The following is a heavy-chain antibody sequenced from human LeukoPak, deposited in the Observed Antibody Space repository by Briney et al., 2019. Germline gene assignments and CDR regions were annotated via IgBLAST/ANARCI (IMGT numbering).Heavy chain of an antibody. D-gene: IGHD6-19*01. J-gene: IGHJ4*02. CDR1: GGSFSGYY. Sequence: SETLSLTCAVYGGSFSGYYWSWIRQPPGKGLEWIGEINHSGSTNYNPSLKSRVTISVDTSKNQFSLKLSSVTAADTAVYYCARLGDIAVAGSGVDYWGQGTLVTVSS. CDR2: INHSGST. V-gene: IGHV4-34*01. CDR3: ARLGDIAVAGSGVDY.